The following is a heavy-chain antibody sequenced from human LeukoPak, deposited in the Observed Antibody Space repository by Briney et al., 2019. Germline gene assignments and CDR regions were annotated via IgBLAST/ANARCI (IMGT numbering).Heavy chain of an antibody. CDR2: IYYSGST. CDR3: ARSLSTVTTTAEYFQY. D-gene: IGHD4-17*01. V-gene: IGHV4-39*01. Sequence: SETLSPTCTVSGGSISSSSYYWGWIRQPPGKGLEWIGSIYYSGSTYYNPSLKSRVTISVDTSKNQFSLKLSSVTAADMAVYYCARSLSTVTTTAEYFQYWGQGTLVTVSS. CDR1: GGSISSSSYY. J-gene: IGHJ1*01.